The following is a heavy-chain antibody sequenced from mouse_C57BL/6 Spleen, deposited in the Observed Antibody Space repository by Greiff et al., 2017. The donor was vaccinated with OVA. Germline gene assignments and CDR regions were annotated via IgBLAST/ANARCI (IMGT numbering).Heavy chain of an antibody. Sequence: LEESGAELARPGASVKLSCKASGYTFTSYGISWVKQRTGQGLEWIGEIYPRSGNTYYNEKFKGKATLTADKSSSTAYMELRSLTSEDSAVYFCAREGDGRFAYWGQGTLVTVSA. V-gene: IGHV1-81*01. J-gene: IGHJ3*01. CDR2: IYPRSGNT. D-gene: IGHD3-1*01. CDR3: AREGDGRFAY. CDR1: GYTFTSYG.